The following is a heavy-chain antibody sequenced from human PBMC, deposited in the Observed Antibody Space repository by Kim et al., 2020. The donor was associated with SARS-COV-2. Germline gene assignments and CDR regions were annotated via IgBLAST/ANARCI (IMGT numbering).Heavy chain of an antibody. Sequence: GGSLRLSCAASGFTFSSSWMLWARQAPGKGLVWVSGIKGDGSTTYYADSVKGRFSISRDNAKNTLNLQMNSVRGEDTAVYYCVRWIAMDVWGHGTTVTVSS. J-gene: IGHJ6*02. CDR1: GFTFSSSW. CDR2: IKGDGSTT. D-gene: IGHD5-12*01. CDR3: VRWIAMDV. V-gene: IGHV3-74*01.